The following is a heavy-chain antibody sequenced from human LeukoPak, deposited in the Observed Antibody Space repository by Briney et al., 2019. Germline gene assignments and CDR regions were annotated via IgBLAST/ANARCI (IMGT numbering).Heavy chain of an antibody. V-gene: IGHV1-8*01. Sequence: ASVEVSSKASGYISTSYDINWVRPATGQGRERMGWMNPNSGNTGYAQKFQGRVTMTRNTSISTAYMELSSLRSEDTAVYYCARGSGRHREDYWGQGTLVTVSS. CDR3: ARGSGRHREDY. D-gene: IGHD6-19*01. CDR2: MNPNSGNT. J-gene: IGHJ4*02. CDR1: GYISTSYD.